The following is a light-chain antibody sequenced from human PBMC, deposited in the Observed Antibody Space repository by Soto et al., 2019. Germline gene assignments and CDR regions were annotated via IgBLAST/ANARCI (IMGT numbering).Light chain of an antibody. CDR3: QQYNSYRIT. J-gene: IGKJ5*01. Sequence: DIYMAQSPSPLSASLGARVTITCRASQSISSWLAWYQQKPGKAPKPLIYDASSLESGVPSRFSGSGSGTEFTLTISSLQPDDFATYYCQQYNSYRITFGQGRRLAIK. CDR1: QSISSW. CDR2: DAS. V-gene: IGKV1-5*01.